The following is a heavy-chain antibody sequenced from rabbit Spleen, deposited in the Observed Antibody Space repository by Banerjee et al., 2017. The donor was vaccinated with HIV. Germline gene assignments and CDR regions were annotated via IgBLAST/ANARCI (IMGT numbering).Heavy chain of an antibody. Sequence: QEQLEESGGGLVKPEGSLTLTCKASGFSFSDRDVMCWVRQAPGKGLEWIACINTATGKPVYASWAKGRFTISRTSSTTVALQMTSLTAADTATYFCARDLVAVIGWNFGLWGPGTLVTVS. V-gene: IGHV1S45*01. CDR2: INTATGKP. CDR3: ARDLVAVIGWNFGL. CDR1: GFSFSDRDV. J-gene: IGHJ4*01. D-gene: IGHD1-1*01.